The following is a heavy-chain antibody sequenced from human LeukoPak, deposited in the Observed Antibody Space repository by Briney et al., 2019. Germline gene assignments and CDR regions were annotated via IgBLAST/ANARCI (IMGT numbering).Heavy chain of an antibody. J-gene: IGHJ6*03. CDR3: ARDNVLLWFGDYYYYMDV. CDR1: GFTFSSYA. CDR2: ISYDGSNK. Sequence: GGSLRLSCAASGFTFSSYAMHWVRQAPCKGLEWVAVISYDGSNKYYADSVKGRFTISRDNSKNTLYLQMNSLRAEDTAVYYCARDNVLLWFGDYYYYMDVWGKGTTVTVSS. V-gene: IGHV3-30-3*01. D-gene: IGHD3-10*01.